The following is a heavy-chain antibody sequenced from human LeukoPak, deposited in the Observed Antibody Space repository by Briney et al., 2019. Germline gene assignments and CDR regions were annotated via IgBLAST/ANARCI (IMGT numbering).Heavy chain of an antibody. Sequence: SETLSLTCTVSGGSISSYYWSWIRQPPGKGLEWIGYIYYSGSTNYNPSLKSRVTVSVDTSKNQFSLKLSSVTAADTAVYYCARTSLAGKRNDAFDIWGQGTMVTVSS. D-gene: IGHD6-13*01. CDR1: GGSISSYY. V-gene: IGHV4-59*01. CDR3: ARTSLAGKRNDAFDI. J-gene: IGHJ3*02. CDR2: IYYSGST.